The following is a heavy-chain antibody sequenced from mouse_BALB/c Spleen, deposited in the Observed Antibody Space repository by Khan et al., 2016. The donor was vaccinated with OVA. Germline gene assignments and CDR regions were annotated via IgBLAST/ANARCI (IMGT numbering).Heavy chain of an antibody. Sequence: EVQLQQSGPELVKPGASVKISCKASGYRFTDYTMDWVKQSHGKSLEWIGDINPNNGDTFYNQKFKGKATLTVDKSSSTAFMEIRSLTSEDTAVYYCARTGYGSLGYWGQGTTLTVSS. V-gene: IGHV1-18*01. CDR3: ARTGYGSLGY. D-gene: IGHD1-1*01. CDR2: INPNNGDT. J-gene: IGHJ2*01. CDR1: GYRFTDYT.